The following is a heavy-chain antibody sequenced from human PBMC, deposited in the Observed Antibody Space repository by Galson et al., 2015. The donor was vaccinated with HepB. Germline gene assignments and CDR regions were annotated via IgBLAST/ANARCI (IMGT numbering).Heavy chain of an antibody. D-gene: IGHD2-2*01. CDR3: ARGAAAINY. CDR2: ISSSSSTI. V-gene: IGHV3-48*01. J-gene: IGHJ4*02. CDR1: GFTFSSYS. Sequence: SLRLSCAASGFTFSSYSMNWVRQAPGKGLEWVSYISSSSSTIYYADSVKGRFTISRDNAKNSLYLQMNSLRAEDTAVYYCARGAAAINYWGQGTLVTVSS.